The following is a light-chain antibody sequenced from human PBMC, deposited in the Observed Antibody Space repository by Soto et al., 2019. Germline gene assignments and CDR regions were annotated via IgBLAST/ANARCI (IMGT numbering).Light chain of an antibody. CDR2: EAT. V-gene: IGLV2-14*01. CDR3: SSYTSSNTLDV. J-gene: IGLJ1*01. Sequence: QSVLTQPASVSGSPGQSITISCTDVGPYNYVSWYQHYPGKAPKLIIYEATLRPSEVSHRFSGSKSGNTASLTISGLRDEDEADYYCSSYTSSNTLDVFGSGTKVTVL. CDR1: VGPYNY.